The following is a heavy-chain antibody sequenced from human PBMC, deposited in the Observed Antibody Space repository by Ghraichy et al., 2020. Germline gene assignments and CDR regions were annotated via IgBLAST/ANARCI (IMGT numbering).Heavy chain of an antibody. J-gene: IGHJ5*02. V-gene: IGHV3-48*02. CDR2: ISSSSSTI. CDR3: ARDPVTYCSGGSCFPYNWFDP. Sequence: GGSLRLSCAASGFTFSSYSMNWVRQAPGKGLEWVSYISSSSSTIYDADSVKGRFTISRDNAKNSLYLQMNSLRDEDTAVYYCARDPVTYCSGGSCFPYNWFDPWGQGTLVTVSS. CDR1: GFTFSSYS. D-gene: IGHD2-15*01.